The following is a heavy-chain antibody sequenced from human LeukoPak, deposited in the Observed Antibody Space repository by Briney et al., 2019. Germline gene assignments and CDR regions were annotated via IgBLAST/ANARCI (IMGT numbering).Heavy chain of an antibody. CDR1: GYTFTSYY. J-gene: IGHJ6*03. D-gene: IGHD3-9*01. V-gene: IGHV1-46*01. CDR2: INPSGGST. Sequence: ASVKVSCKASGYTFTSYYMHWVRQAPGQGLEWMGIINPSGGSTSYAQKLQGRVTMTRDMSTSTVYMELSSLRSDDTAVYYCARAVLPYDILTGYSYYYYYMDVWGKGTTVTISS. CDR3: ARAVLPYDILTGYSYYYYYMDV.